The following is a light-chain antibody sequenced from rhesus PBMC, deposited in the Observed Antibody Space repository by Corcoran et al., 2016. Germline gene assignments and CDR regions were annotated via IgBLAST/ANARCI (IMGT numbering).Light chain of an antibody. CDR3: QETSNLFT. Sequence: EIVMTQSPATLSVSPGETATISCRTSQRVSNYLAWYQPIPGQVPRLLIYGASRRATGIPERFRGSGSGTDFPLTISSLEPEDFAVYYCQETSNLFTFGPGTKLDIK. CDR1: QRVSNY. V-gene: IGKV3-31*02. CDR2: GAS. J-gene: IGKJ3*01.